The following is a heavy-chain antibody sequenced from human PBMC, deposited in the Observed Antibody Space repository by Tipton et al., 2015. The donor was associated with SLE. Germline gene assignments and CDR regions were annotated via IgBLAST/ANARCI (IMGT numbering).Heavy chain of an antibody. J-gene: IGHJ4*02. CDR2: IYYSGST. CDR3: ARGRYDSSGYRGYFDY. V-gene: IGHV4-59*11. CDR1: GGSISSHY. D-gene: IGHD3-22*01. Sequence: TLSLTCTVSGGSISSHYWSWTRQPPGKGLEWIGYIYYSGSTNYHPSLKSRVTISVDTSKNQFSLKLSSVTAADTAVYYCARGRYDSSGYRGYFDYWGQGTLVTVSS.